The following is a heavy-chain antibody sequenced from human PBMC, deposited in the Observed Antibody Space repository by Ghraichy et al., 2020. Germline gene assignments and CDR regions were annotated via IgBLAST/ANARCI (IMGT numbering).Heavy chain of an antibody. V-gene: IGHV3-23*01. J-gene: IGHJ5*01. CDR1: GLTFSNYG. CDR2: ISGSGGST. CDR3: AASPAPANWFDY. Sequence: GGSLRLSCAASGLTFSNYGMSWVRQAPGKGLEWVSTISGSGGSTYYADSVKGRFIISRDNSKNTLYLQLNSLRAEDTAVYYCAASPAPANWFDYWGEGTLVFVSS. D-gene: IGHD2-2*01.